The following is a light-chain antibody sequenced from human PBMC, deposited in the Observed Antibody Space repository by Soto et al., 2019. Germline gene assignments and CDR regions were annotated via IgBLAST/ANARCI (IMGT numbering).Light chain of an antibody. V-gene: IGLV2-14*03. CDR2: DVI. J-gene: IGLJ3*02. CDR3: SSFTTTDILV. CDR1: SGDVGAYNF. Sequence: QSALTQPASVSGSLGQSITISCTGTSGDVGAYNFVSWFQHYPGKAPKIILYDVISRPSGVSNRFSGSKSGNTATLTISGLQAEDEANYYCSSFTTTDILVLGVGTKLTVL.